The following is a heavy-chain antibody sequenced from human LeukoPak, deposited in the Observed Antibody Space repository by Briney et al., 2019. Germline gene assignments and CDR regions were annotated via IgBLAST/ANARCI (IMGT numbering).Heavy chain of an antibody. J-gene: IGHJ4*02. CDR2: ISDSGGNT. CDR3: AKDRPHYDYVWGSPTYYFDY. Sequence: PGGSLRLSCAASGFTFNTYAMSWVRQAPWERLQWVSGISDSGGNTYYADSVRGRFTVSRDNSKNTLYLQMNSLRAEDTAVYYCAKDRPHYDYVWGSPTYYFDYWGQGTLVTVSS. V-gene: IGHV3-23*01. D-gene: IGHD3-16*01. CDR1: GFTFNTYA.